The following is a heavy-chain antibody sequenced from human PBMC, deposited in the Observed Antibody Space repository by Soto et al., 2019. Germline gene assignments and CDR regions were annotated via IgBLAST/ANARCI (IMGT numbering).Heavy chain of an antibody. CDR1: GFTFSSYA. CDR2: ISGSGGST. Sequence: GGSLRLSCAASGFTFSSYAMSWVRQAPGKGLEWVSAISGSGGSTYYADPVKGRFTISRDNSKNTLYLQMNSLRAEDTAVYYCAKSYMGAWGYYFDYWGQGTLVTVSS. J-gene: IGHJ4*02. V-gene: IGHV3-23*01. CDR3: AKSYMGAWGYYFDY. D-gene: IGHD3-16*01.